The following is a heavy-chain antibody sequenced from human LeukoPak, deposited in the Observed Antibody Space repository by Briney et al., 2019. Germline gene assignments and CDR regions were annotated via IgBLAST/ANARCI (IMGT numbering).Heavy chain of an antibody. Sequence: PSETLSLTCTVSGGSISSYYWSWIRQPPGKGLEWIGYIYYSGSTNYNPPLKSRVTISVDTSKNQFSLKLSSVTAADTAVYYCARGYYDILTGWGGYFDYWGQGTLVTVSS. J-gene: IGHJ4*02. CDR3: ARGYYDILTGWGGYFDY. CDR1: GGSISSYY. V-gene: IGHV4-59*01. CDR2: IYYSGST. D-gene: IGHD3-9*01.